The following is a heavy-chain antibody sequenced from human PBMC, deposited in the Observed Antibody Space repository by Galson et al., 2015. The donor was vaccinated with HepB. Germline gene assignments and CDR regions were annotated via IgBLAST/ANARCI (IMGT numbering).Heavy chain of an antibody. CDR3: AKISGYDEGYYYYGMDV. V-gene: IGHV3-30*02. Sequence: SLRLSCAASGFTFSSYGMHWVRQAPGKGLEWVAFIRYDGSNKYYADSVKDRFTISRDNSKNTLYLQMNSLRAEDTAVYYCAKISGYDEGYYYYGMDVWGQGTTVTVSS. CDR2: IRYDGSNK. D-gene: IGHD5-12*01. CDR1: GFTFSSYG. J-gene: IGHJ6*02.